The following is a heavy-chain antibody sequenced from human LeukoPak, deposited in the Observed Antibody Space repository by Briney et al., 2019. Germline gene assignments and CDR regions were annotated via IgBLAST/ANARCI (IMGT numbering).Heavy chain of an antibody. V-gene: IGHV3-21*01. CDR3: ATESSGALDF. CDR2: IDAVDYT. CDR1: GFTFSNTF. D-gene: IGHD1-26*01. J-gene: IGHJ4*02. Sequence: GGSLRLSCATSGFTFSNTFLNWVRQAPGKGLQYVSSIDAVDYTYYADSVKGRFTISRDNAKNSLYLQINSLRAEDTAVYYCATESSGALDFWGQGTLVTVSS.